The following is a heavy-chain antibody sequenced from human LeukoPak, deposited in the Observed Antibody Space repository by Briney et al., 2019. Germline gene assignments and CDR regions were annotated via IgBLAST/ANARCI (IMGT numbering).Heavy chain of an antibody. Sequence: GGSLRLSCAASGFTFSSYWMSWVRQAPGKGLEWVANIKQDGSEKYYVDSVKGRSTISRDNAKNSLYLQMNSLRAEDTAVYYCARGDGDASFDYWGQGTLVTVSS. CDR1: GFTFSSYW. V-gene: IGHV3-7*01. D-gene: IGHD5-24*01. CDR3: ARGDGDASFDY. CDR2: IKQDGSEK. J-gene: IGHJ4*02.